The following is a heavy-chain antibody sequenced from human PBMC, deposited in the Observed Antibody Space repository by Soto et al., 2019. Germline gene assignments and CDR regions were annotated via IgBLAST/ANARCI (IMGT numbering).Heavy chain of an antibody. J-gene: IGHJ6*02. V-gene: IGHV3-9*01. CDR3: AKDTVAAAGPAMEV. Sequence: PGGSLRLSCAASGFTFDDYAMHWVRQAPGKGLEWVSGISWNSGSIGYADSVKGRFTISRDNAKNSLYLQMNSLRAEDTALYYCAKDTVAAAGPAMEVWGQGTTVTVSS. CDR2: ISWNSGSI. D-gene: IGHD6-13*01. CDR1: GFTFDDYA.